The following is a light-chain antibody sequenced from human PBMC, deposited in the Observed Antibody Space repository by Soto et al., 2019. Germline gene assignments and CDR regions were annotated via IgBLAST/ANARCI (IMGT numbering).Light chain of an antibody. CDR3: AAWDGSLQTWV. CDR1: SSNIGSNT. J-gene: IGLJ3*02. CDR2: TNN. Sequence: QSVLTQPPSASGTPGQRVTISCSGSSSNIGSNTVNWYQQLPGTAPKLLIYTNNQRPSGVPDRFSDSKSGTSASLAISGPQSEDEADYYCAAWDGSLQTWVFGGGTKLTVL. V-gene: IGLV1-44*01.